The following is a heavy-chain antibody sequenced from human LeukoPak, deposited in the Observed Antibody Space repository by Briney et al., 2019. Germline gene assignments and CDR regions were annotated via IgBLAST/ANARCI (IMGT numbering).Heavy chain of an antibody. CDR2: IGHGGTT. Sequence: PSETLSLTCAVYGGSFSDYPWTWIRQPPGKRLEWIGQIGHGGTTKYNPSLNSRVTMSLDTSKNQFSLKLASVTAADTAVYYCARGAPGYWGQGTLVTVSS. CDR3: ARGAPGY. J-gene: IGHJ4*02. CDR1: GGSFSDYP. V-gene: IGHV4-34*01.